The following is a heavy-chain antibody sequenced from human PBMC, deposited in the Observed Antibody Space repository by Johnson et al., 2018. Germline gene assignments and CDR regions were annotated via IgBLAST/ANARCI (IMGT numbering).Heavy chain of an antibody. CDR2: VRDKSNSYTT. CDR3: VCASGITCPYFQK. Sequence: VQLVESGGGLVQPGRSLRLSCAASGFTFSDHYMDWVRQAPGKGLEWVGRVRDKSNSYTTEYAASVKGRFTLSRDDSQNSLYLQMNRLKTDDTAGYHCVCASGITCPYFQKWGQGSLVSVSS. D-gene: IGHD5-24*01. J-gene: IGHJ1*01. V-gene: IGHV3-72*01. CDR1: GFTFSDHY.